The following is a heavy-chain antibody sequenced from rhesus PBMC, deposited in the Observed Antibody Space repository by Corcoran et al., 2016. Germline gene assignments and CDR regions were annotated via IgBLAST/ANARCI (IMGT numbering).Heavy chain of an antibody. J-gene: IGHJ4*01. Sequence: QVKLQQWGEGLVQPSETLSLTCAVYGGSIGGYYYCSWIRQPPGKGLEWIGNIDGNRASTNYNHSLKNRVTNSKDTSKNHFSLKLSSVTAADTAVYYCTKSLVQYLDWLLQSAGVDYWGQGVLVTVSS. CDR3: TKSLVQYLDWLLQSAGVDY. D-gene: IGHD3-3*01. CDR1: GGSIGGYYY. V-gene: IGHV4-73*01. CDR2: IDGNRAST.